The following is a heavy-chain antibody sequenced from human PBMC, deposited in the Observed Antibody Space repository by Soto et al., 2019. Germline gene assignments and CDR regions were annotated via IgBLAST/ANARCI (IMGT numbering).Heavy chain of an antibody. CDR1: GFTFSNYW. V-gene: IGHV3-7*01. CDR2: INEDGSEK. J-gene: IGHJ4*02. Sequence: PGGSLRLSCAASGFTFSNYWMNWVRQAPGKGLEWVANINEDGSEKYYVDSAKGRFTISRDNAKNSLYLQMSSLRAEDTAAYYCARDLFDYWGQGTLVTVSS. CDR3: ARDLFDY.